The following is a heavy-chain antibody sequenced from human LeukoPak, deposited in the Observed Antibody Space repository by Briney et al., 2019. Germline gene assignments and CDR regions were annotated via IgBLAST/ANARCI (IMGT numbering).Heavy chain of an antibody. V-gene: IGHV3-21*01. CDR3: ARDIVVVGDYYYGMDV. J-gene: IGHJ6*02. CDR1: GFTFSSYS. CDR2: ISSSSSYI. D-gene: IGHD2-15*01. Sequence: GGSLRLSCAASGFTFSSYSMNWVRQAPGKGLEWVSSISSSSSYIYYADSVKGRFTISRDNAKNSLYLQMNSLRAEDTAVYYCARDIVVVGDYYYGMDVWGQGTTVTVSS.